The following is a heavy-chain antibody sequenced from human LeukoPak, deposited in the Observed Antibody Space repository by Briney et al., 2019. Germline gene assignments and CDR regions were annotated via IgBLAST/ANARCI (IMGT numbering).Heavy chain of an antibody. CDR1: GFTFSSYS. J-gene: IGHJ4*02. CDR3: AKDFRVGARSFDY. Sequence: GGSLRLSCAASGFTFSSYSMNWVRQAPGKGLEWVSSISSSSSYIYYADSVKGRFTISRDNAKNSLYLQMNSLRAEDTAVYFCAKDFRVGARSFDYWGQGTLVTVSS. D-gene: IGHD1-26*01. V-gene: IGHV3-21*01. CDR2: ISSSSSYI.